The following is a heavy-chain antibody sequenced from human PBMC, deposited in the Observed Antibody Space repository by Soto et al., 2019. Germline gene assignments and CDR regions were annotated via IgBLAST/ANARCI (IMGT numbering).Heavy chain of an antibody. J-gene: IGHJ3*02. Sequence: SETLSLTCTVSGGSISSYYWSWIRQPAGKGLEWIGRIYTSGSTNYNPSLKSRVTMSVDTSKNQFSLKLSSVTAADTAVYHCARAPLYCSGGSCLLLNGAFDIWGQGTMVTVSS. D-gene: IGHD2-15*01. CDR1: GGSISSYY. CDR3: ARAPLYCSGGSCLLLNGAFDI. CDR2: IYTSGST. V-gene: IGHV4-4*07.